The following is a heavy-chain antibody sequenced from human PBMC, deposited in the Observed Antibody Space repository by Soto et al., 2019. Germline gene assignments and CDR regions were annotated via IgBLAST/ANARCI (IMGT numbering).Heavy chain of an antibody. CDR1: GFTFSSYS. Sequence: GGSLRLSCAASGFTFSSYSMNWVRQAPGKGLEWVSYISSSSSTIYYADSVKGRFTISRDNAKNSLYLQMNSLRDEDTAVYYCATDGTVTTPGVLDYWGQGTLVTVSS. V-gene: IGHV3-48*02. D-gene: IGHD4-4*01. J-gene: IGHJ4*02. CDR3: ATDGTVTTPGVLDY. CDR2: ISSSSSTI.